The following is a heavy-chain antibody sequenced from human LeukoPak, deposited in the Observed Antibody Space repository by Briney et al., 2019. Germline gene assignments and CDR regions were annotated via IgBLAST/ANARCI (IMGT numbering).Heavy chain of an antibody. V-gene: IGHV1-24*01. CDR3: ATGLDSSGWFAY. CDR1: GYTLTELS. J-gene: IGHJ4*02. Sequence: ASVKVSCKVSGYTLTELSMHWVRQAPGKGLEWMGGFDPEDGETIYAQKFQGRVTMTEDTSTDTAYMELSSLRSEDTAVYYCATGLDSSGWFAYWGQGTLVTVSS. D-gene: IGHD6-19*01. CDR2: FDPEDGET.